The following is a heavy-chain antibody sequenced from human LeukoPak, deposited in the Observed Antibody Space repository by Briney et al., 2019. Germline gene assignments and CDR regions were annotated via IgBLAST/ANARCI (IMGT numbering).Heavy chain of an antibody. CDR3: ARGGDEQVAVYFFDS. Sequence: SETLSLTCSVSGYSISNGHYWGWIRQPPGRGLEWIASIYHSGSPYYNPSLKSRVTIAVDTSKNQFSLKLSSVTAADTAVYYCARGGDEQVAVYFFDSWGQETLAIVSS. D-gene: IGHD6-13*01. V-gene: IGHV4-38-2*02. CDR1: GYSISNGHY. CDR2: IYHSGSP. J-gene: IGHJ4*02.